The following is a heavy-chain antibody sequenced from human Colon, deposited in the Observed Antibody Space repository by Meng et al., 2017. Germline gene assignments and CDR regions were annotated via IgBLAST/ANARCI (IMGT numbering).Heavy chain of an antibody. Sequence: VELRRSGPGLVRPSETLSLPCTVSGGSVISNSYYWSWIRQPPGKGLEWIGFIYYSGSTNYNPSLKSRVTISVDTSKNQFSLKVSSVTAADTAVYYCARDSGYDKNWFDPWGQGTLVTVSS. CDR2: IYYSGST. CDR1: GGSVISNSYY. V-gene: IGHV4-61*01. CDR3: ARDSGYDKNWFDP. J-gene: IGHJ5*02. D-gene: IGHD5-12*01.